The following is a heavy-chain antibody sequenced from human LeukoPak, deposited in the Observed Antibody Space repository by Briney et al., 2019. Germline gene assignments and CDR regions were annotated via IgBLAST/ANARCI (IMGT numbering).Heavy chain of an antibody. J-gene: IGHJ4*02. V-gene: IGHV4-59*01. Sequence: SETLSLTCTVSGASISGFYWSWIRQPPGKGLEWIGYIYYSGSTNYSPSLKSRVTISVDTSKNQFSLKLSSVTAADTAVYYCARSELVRGVISLDYWGQGTLVTVSS. D-gene: IGHD3-10*01. CDR1: GASISGFY. CDR2: IYYSGST. CDR3: ARSELVRGVISLDY.